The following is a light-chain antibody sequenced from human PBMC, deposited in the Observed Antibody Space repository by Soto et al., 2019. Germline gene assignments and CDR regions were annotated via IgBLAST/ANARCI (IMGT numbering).Light chain of an antibody. CDR2: DAS. V-gene: IGKV3-11*01. CDR3: QQRSNWPST. Sequence: EIVLTQSPATLSLSPGERAALSCGASQSVSSYLAWYQQKPGQAPRLLIYDASKRAPGIPARFTGSGSGTDFTLTISSLEPEYFAVYFCQQRSNWPSTFGGGTKVEI. CDR1: QSVSSY. J-gene: IGKJ4*01.